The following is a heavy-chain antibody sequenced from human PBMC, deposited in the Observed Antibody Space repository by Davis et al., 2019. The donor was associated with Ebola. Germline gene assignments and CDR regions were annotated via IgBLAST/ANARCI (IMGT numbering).Heavy chain of an antibody. V-gene: IGHV4-39*01. CDR1: GGSISSSSYY. Sequence: PSETLSLTCTVSGGSISSSSYYWGWIRQPPGKGLEWIGSIYYSGSTYYNPSLKSRVTISVDTSKNQFSLKLSSVTAADTAVYYCARRDSSSCPFDYWGQGTLVTVSS. D-gene: IGHD6-13*01. J-gene: IGHJ4*02. CDR2: IYYSGST. CDR3: ARRDSSSCPFDY.